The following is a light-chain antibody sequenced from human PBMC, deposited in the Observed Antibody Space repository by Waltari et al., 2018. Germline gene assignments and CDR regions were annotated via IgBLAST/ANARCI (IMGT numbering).Light chain of an antibody. CDR3: AAWDDSLSGLV. J-gene: IGLJ2*01. CDR2: RNN. V-gene: IGLV1-47*01. CDR1: SSTIGRNY. Sequence: QSVLTPPPSASGTPGQRVTISCSGSSSTIGRNYVYWYQQLPGATPKLLIYRNNQRPSGVPDRFSGSKSGTSASLAISGLRSDDEADYYCAAWDDSLSGLVFGGGTKLTVL.